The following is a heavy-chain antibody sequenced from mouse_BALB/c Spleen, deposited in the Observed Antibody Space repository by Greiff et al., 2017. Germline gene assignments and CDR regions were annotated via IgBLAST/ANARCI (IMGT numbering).Heavy chain of an antibody. J-gene: IGHJ4*01. CDR1: GYTFTSYW. V-gene: IGHV1-15*01. CDR2: IDPETGGT. D-gene: IGHD1-2*01. CDR3: TSRYYGYYYAMDY. Sequence: QVQLQQSGTVLARPGASVKMSCKASGYTFTSYWMHWVKQTPVHGLEWIGAIDPETGGTAYNQKFKGKATLTADKSSSTAYMELRSLTSEDSAVYYCTSRYYGYYYAMDYWGQGTSVTVSS.